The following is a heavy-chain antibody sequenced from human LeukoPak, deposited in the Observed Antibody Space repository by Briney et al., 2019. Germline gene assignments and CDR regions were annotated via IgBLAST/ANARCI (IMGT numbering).Heavy chain of an antibody. V-gene: IGHV1-18*01. J-gene: IGHJ2*01. D-gene: IGHD3-3*01. CDR1: GYTFTSYG. Sequence: ASVKVSCKASGYTFTSYGISWVRQAPGQGLEWMGWISAYNGNTNYAQKLQGSVTMTTDTSTSTAYMELRSLRSDDTAVYYCARVGDFWSGYSHPNWYFDLWGRGTLVTVSS. CDR2: ISAYNGNT. CDR3: ARVGDFWSGYSHPNWYFDL.